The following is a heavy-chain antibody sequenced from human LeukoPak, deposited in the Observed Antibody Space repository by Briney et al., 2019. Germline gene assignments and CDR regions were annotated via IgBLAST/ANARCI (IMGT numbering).Heavy chain of an antibody. CDR1: GGSISSYY. Sequence: PPETLSLTCTVSGGSISSYYWSWIRQPPGKGLEWIGYIYYSGSTNYNPSLKSRVTISVDTSKNQFSLKLSSVTAADTAVYYCARVGRGYGSGSRFDPWGQGTLVTVSS. CDR2: IYYSGST. J-gene: IGHJ5*02. CDR3: ARVGRGYGSGSRFDP. V-gene: IGHV4-59*01. D-gene: IGHD3-10*01.